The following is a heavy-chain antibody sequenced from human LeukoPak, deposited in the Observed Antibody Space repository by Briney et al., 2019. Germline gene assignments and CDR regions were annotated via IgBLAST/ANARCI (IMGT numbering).Heavy chain of an antibody. J-gene: IGHJ5*02. CDR1: GYSFTSYW. CDR3: ARLISRRGNWFDP. D-gene: IGHD2-15*01. CDR2: IYPGDSST. Sequence: GESLNISCKCSGYSFTSYWIGWVRQMPGKGLEWMGIIYPGDSSTRYSASFQGQVTISADKSISTAYLQRSSLKASDTAMYYCARLISRRGNWFDPWGQGTLVTVSS. V-gene: IGHV5-51*01.